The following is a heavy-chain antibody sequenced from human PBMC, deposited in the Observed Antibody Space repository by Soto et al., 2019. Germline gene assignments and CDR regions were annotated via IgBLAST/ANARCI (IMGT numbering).Heavy chain of an antibody. Sequence: QVQLVQSGAEVKKPGASVKVSRKASGYTFTSYGISWVRQAPGQGLEWMGWISAYNGNTNYAQKLQGRVTMTTDTSTSTAYMELRSLRSDDTAVYYCARDLGSSGWYVRDRRAFDIWGQGTMVTVSS. CDR1: GYTFTSYG. J-gene: IGHJ3*02. CDR3: ARDLGSSGWYVRDRRAFDI. CDR2: ISAYNGNT. V-gene: IGHV1-18*01. D-gene: IGHD6-19*01.